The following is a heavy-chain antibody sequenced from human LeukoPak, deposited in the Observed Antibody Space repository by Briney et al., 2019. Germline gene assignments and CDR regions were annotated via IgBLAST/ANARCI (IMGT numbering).Heavy chain of an antibody. CDR1: GFTFSTYS. CDR2: ISSTSKYI. V-gene: IGHV3-21*06. J-gene: IGHJ5*01. D-gene: IGHD2-15*01. Sequence: GGSLRLSCAASGFTFSTYSIDWVRQAPGRGLEWVSSISSTSKYIYYEDSVKGRFTISRDNGKNSVFLQMDSLRAEDTAVYYCAREVVAPTTGWFDSWGQGALVTVSS. CDR3: AREVVAPTTGWFDS.